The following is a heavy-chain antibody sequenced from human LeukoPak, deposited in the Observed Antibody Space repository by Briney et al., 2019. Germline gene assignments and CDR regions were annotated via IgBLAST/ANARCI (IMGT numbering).Heavy chain of an antibody. V-gene: IGHV4-38-2*02. CDR1: EYSITSGYS. CDR3: ARSDGTYTWYFDV. CDR2: AYHSGGT. J-gene: IGHJ2*01. Sequence: SSETLSVTCTVSEYSITSGYSWGWIRQPPGKGPGWIGSAYHSGGTYYNPSLKSRVTISIDTSKNQFSLRLNSVTAADTAVYYCARSDGTYTWYFDVWGRGTLVTVSS. D-gene: IGHD4-11*01.